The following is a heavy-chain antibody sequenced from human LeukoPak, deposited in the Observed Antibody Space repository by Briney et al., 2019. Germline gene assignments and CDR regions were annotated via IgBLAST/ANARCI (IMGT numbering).Heavy chain of an antibody. J-gene: IGHJ4*02. D-gene: IGHD3-22*01. CDR1: GFTFSSYS. Sequence: GGSLRLSCAASGFTFSSYSMNWVRQAPGKGLEWVSYISSSSSTIYYADSVKGRFTISRDNSKNTLYLQMNSLRAEDTAVYYCAKGRISSGYPYYFDYWGQGTLVTVSS. CDR2: ISSSSSTI. V-gene: IGHV3-48*01. CDR3: AKGRISSGYPYYFDY.